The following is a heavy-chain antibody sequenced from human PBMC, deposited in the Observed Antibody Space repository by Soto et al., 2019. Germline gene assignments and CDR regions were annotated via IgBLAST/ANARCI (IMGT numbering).Heavy chain of an antibody. V-gene: IGHV4-59*01. CDR3: ARAIDFDY. J-gene: IGHJ4*02. Sequence: SETLSLTCTVSGGSIRSYYWSWIRQPPGKGLEWIGYIYYTGTTNYNPSLKSRVTISVDTSKNQVSRKLNSVTAADTAIYYCARAIDFDYWGQGALVTVS. CDR2: IYYTGTT. CDR1: GGSIRSYY.